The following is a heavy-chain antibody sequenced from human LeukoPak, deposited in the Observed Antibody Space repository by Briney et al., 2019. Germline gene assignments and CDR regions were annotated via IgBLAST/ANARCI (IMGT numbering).Heavy chain of an antibody. V-gene: IGHV3-33*01. Sequence: PGRSLRLSCAASGFTFSSYGMHWVRQAPGKGLEWVAAIWYDGSNKYYADSVKGRFTISRDNSKNTLYLQMNSLRAEDTAVYYCAREDGGYFDYWGQGTLVTVSS. CDR2: IWYDGSNK. J-gene: IGHJ4*02. CDR3: AREDGGYFDY. CDR1: GFTFSSYG. D-gene: IGHD3-16*01.